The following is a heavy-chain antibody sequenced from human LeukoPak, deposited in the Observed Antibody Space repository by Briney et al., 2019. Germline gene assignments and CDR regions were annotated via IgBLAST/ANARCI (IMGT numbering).Heavy chain of an antibody. J-gene: IGHJ4*02. Sequence: SLRLSCVASGFTLSRHDMNWVRQAPGKGLEWVAVISYDGSNKYYADSVKGRFTISRDNSKNTLYLQMNSLRTEDTAVYYCAKGKDSVAGATNDYWGQGTLVTVSS. CDR1: GFTLSRHD. D-gene: IGHD6-19*01. CDR2: ISYDGSNK. CDR3: AKGKDSVAGATNDY. V-gene: IGHV3-30*18.